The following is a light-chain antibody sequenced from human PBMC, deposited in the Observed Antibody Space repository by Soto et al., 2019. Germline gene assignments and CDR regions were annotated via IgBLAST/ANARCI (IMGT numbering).Light chain of an antibody. CDR2: GAS. CDR3: QQSYRSPYT. Sequence: IQMTQSPSSLSASVGDSVTVTCRARQSINIYLNWYQQKPGKAPTHLIYGASSLQSGVPSRCTGGGSRTDITLTISSLQPKDFATYYDQQSYRSPYTFGQGTKLEIK. CDR1: QSINIY. V-gene: IGKV1-39*01. J-gene: IGKJ2*01.